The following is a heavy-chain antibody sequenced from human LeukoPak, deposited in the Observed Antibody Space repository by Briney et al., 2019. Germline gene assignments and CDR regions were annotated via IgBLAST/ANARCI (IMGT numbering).Heavy chain of an antibody. Sequence: GGSLRLSCAASGFTFSSYSMNWVRQAPGKGLEWVSSISSSSSYIYYADSVKGRFTISRDNAKNSLYLQMNSLRAEDTAVYYCARDFSGVAFNYFDYWGQGTLVTVSS. J-gene: IGHJ4*02. D-gene: IGHD3-3*02. CDR1: GFTFSSYS. CDR3: ARDFSGVAFNYFDY. V-gene: IGHV3-21*01. CDR2: ISSSSSYI.